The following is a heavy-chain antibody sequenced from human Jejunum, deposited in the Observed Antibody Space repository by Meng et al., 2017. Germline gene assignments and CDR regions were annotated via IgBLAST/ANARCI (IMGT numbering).Heavy chain of an antibody. D-gene: IGHD2-15*01. CDR1: GFTFSNNW. CDR2: IKTDGSEK. V-gene: IGHV3-7*01. CDR3: ARVDCTGGSCYIFDY. J-gene: IGHJ4*02. Sequence: GESLKISCAASGFTFSNNWMSWVRQAPGKGLEWVANIKTDGSEKYYLDSVKGRFTISRDNAKNSVYLQMSSLRAEDTAVYYCARVDCTGGSCYIFDYWGQGNLV.